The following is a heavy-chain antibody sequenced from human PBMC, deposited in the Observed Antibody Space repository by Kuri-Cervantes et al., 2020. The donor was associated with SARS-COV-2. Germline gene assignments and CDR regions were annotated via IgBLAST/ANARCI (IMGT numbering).Heavy chain of an antibody. CDR3: ATKDYYGNSGYNY. CDR1: GGTISSSA. V-gene: IGHV1-69*05. D-gene: IGHD3-22*01. J-gene: IGHJ4*02. Sequence: SVKVSCKAGGTISSSAISWVRQAPGEGLEWMGGIIPIFGSTHYAQKFQGRLTITTDGSTSTAYMELSSLRSDDTAFYYCATKDYYGNSGYNYWGQGTLVTVSS. CDR2: IIPIFGST.